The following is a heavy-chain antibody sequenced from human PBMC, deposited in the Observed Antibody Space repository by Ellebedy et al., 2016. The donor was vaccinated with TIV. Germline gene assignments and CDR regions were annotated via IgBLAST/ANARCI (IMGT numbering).Heavy chain of an antibody. CDR3: ARGLQWLFDAFHI. V-gene: IGHV4-39*07. CDR1: GGSISSSSYY. J-gene: IGHJ3*02. D-gene: IGHD6-19*01. Sequence: SETLSLTCTVSGGSISSSSYYWGWIRQPPGKGLEWIGSVFHSGTTYYNPSLKSRVTVSIDTSKNHFSLRLTSVTAADTAVYYCARGLQWLFDAFHIWGQGTMLTVSS. CDR2: VFHSGTT.